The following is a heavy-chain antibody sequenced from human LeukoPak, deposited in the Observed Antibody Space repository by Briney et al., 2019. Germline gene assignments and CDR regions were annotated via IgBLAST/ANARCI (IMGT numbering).Heavy chain of an antibody. D-gene: IGHD6-19*01. Sequence: ERSLRLSCAASGFTFSSYAMHWVRQAPGKGLEWVAVISYDGSNKYYADSVKGRFTISRDNSKNTLYLQMNSLRAEDTAVYYCAREGGGSGWYRSNWFDPWGQGTLVTVSS. V-gene: IGHV3-30*04. J-gene: IGHJ5*02. CDR2: ISYDGSNK. CDR1: GFTFSSYA. CDR3: AREGGGSGWYRSNWFDP.